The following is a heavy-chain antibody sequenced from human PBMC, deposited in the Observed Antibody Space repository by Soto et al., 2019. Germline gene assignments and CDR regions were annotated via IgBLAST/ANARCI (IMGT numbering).Heavy chain of an antibody. CDR3: ARVGGYPPTSYYGMDV. J-gene: IGHJ6*02. Sequence: SETLSLTCAVSGYSISTSYYWGWIRQPPGKGLEWIGSISHSGNSGSTYYNPSLKSRVTISGDTSKNQFSLRLTSVTAADTAVYYCARVGGYPPTSYYGMDVWGQGTTVTVSS. CDR2: ISHSGNSGST. V-gene: IGHV4-38-2*01. D-gene: IGHD3-22*01. CDR1: GYSISTSYY.